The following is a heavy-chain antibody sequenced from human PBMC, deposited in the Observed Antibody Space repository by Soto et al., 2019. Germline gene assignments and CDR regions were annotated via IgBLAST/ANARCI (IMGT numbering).Heavy chain of an antibody. CDR3: AKTAVITMVRGVLDS. CDR2: ISVSGTYT. V-gene: IGHV3-23*01. Sequence: EVLLLESGGGLVQPGGSLKLSCAASGFTFVSYAMTWVRQAPGKGLEWVSTISVSGTYTYYADSVEGRFTISRDNSKNTLYLQMNGLRAEDTAVYYCAKTAVITMVRGVLDSWGQGTLVTVSS. CDR1: GFTFVSYA. J-gene: IGHJ4*02. D-gene: IGHD3-10*01.